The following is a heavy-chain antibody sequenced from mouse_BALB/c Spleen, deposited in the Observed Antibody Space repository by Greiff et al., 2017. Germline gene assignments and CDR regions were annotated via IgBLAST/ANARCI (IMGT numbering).Heavy chain of an antibody. CDR1: GFNIKDYY. V-gene: IGHV14-4*02. D-gene: IGHD2-4*01. CDR3: NGLYYDYGGVAMDY. J-gene: IGHJ4*01. CDR2: IDPENGDT. Sequence: EVKLQESGAELVRSGASVKLSCTASGFNIKDYYMHWVKQRPEQGLEWIGWIDPENGDTEYAPKFQGKATMTADTSSNTAYLQLSSLTSEDTAVYYCNGLYYDYGGVAMDYWGQGTSVTVSS.